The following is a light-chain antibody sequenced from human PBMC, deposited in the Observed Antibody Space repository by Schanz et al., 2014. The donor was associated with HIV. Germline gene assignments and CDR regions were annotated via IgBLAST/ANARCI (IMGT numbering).Light chain of an antibody. CDR2: NND. J-gene: IGLJ1*01. Sequence: QSVLTQPPSASGTPGQRVTISCSGSSSNIGSNYVYWYQQLPGTAPRLLIRNNDVRPSGVTDRFSGSKSDTSASLAISGLQSEDEADYYCAAWDDRLSGYVFGTGTKLTVL. CDR1: SSNIGSNY. CDR3: AAWDDRLSGYV. V-gene: IGLV1-47*02.